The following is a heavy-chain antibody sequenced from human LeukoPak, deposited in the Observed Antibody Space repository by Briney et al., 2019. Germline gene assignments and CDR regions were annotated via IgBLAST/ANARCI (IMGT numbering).Heavy chain of an antibody. Sequence: SETLSLTCTVSGGSISSYYWGWIRQPPGKGLEWIGSIYYSGSTYYNPSLKSRVTISVDTSKNQFSLKLSSVTAADTAVYYCASSFYDSGGYYSDAFDIGGQGKMVTVSS. J-gene: IGHJ3*02. CDR3: ASSFYDSGGYYSDAFDI. CDR1: GGSISSYY. CDR2: IYYSGST. D-gene: IGHD3-22*01. V-gene: IGHV4-39*07.